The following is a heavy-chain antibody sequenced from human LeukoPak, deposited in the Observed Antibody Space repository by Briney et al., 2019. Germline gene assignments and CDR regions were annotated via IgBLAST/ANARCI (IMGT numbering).Heavy chain of an antibody. V-gene: IGHV3-21*01. CDR3: ARDPYSGNYGNYYYYYMDV. CDR2: ITSSSTYI. D-gene: IGHD1-26*01. Sequence: GGSLRLSCAASGFTFNNYNMNWVRQAPGKALEWVSSITSSSTYIFYADSVKGRFTISRDNAKNSLYLQMNSLGPEDTAVYYCARDPYSGNYGNYYYYYMDVWGKGTTVTISS. CDR1: GFTFNNYN. J-gene: IGHJ6*03.